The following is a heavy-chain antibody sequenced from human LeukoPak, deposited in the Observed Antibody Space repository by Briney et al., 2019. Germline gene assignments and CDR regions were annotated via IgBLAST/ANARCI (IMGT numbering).Heavy chain of an antibody. D-gene: IGHD3-22*01. CDR2: INHSGST. J-gene: IGHJ4*02. CDR1: GFTFSDYY. Sequence: GSLRLSCAASGFTFSDYYMSWIRQAPGKGLEWIGEINHSGSTNYNPSLKSRVTISVDTSKNQFSLKLSSVTAADTAVYYCATTGYYDSSGYYYPVYFDYWGQGTLVTVSS. CDR3: ATTGYYDSSGYYYPVYFDY. V-gene: IGHV4-34*08.